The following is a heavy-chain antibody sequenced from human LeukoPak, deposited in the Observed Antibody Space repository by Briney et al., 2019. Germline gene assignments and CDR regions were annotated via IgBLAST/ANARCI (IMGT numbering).Heavy chain of an antibody. J-gene: IGHJ4*02. V-gene: IGHV1-2*02. CDR2: INPNSGGT. CDR1: GYTFTSYY. CDR3: AKVVVPAAILYSYGYYFDY. Sequence: ASVKVSCKASGYTFTSYYMHWVRQAPRQGLEWMGWINPNSGGTNYAQKFQGRVTMTRDTSISTAYMELSRLRSDDTAVYYCAKVVVPAAILYSYGYYFDYWGQGTLVTVSS. D-gene: IGHD2-2*01.